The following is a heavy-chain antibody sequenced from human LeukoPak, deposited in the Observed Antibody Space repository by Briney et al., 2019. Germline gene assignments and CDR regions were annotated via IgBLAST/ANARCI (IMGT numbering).Heavy chain of an antibody. CDR3: AANYDILTGYYRAGGAFDI. CDR1: GGSISSYY. V-gene: IGHV4-59*01. J-gene: IGHJ3*02. D-gene: IGHD3-9*01. CDR2: IYYSGST. Sequence: SETLSLTCTASGGSISSYYWSWIRQPPGKGLEWIGYIYYSGSTNYNPSLKSRVTISVDTSKNQFSLKLSSVTAADTAVYYCAANYDILTGYYRAGGAFDIWGQGTMVTVSS.